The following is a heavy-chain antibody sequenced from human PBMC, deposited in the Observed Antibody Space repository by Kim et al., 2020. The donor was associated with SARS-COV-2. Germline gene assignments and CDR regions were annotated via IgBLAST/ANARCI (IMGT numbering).Heavy chain of an antibody. CDR2: INSDGSST. V-gene: IGHV3-74*01. J-gene: IGHJ6*02. CDR3: ARVSSGYYYEDYYYYGMDV. D-gene: IGHD3-22*01. Sequence: GGSLRLSCAASGFTFSSYWMHWVRQAPGKGLVWVSRINSDGSSTSYADSVKGRFTISRDNAKNTLYLQMNSLRAEDTAVYYCARVSSGYYYEDYYYYGMDVCGQGTTVTVSS. CDR1: GFTFSSYW.